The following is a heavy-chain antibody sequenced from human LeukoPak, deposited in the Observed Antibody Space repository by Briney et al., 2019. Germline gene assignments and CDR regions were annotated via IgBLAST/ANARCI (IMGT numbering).Heavy chain of an antibody. Sequence: ASVKVSCKAFGYTFTSNYMHWVRQAPGQGLEWMGIINPSGGSTSYAQKFQGRVTMTRDMSTSTVYMELSSLRSEDTAVYYCARERRRSYSGYDFGIDRRDAFDIWGQGTMVTVSS. CDR3: ARERRRSYSGYDFGIDRRDAFDI. V-gene: IGHV1-46*01. J-gene: IGHJ3*02. D-gene: IGHD5-12*01. CDR1: GYTFTSNY. CDR2: INPSGGST.